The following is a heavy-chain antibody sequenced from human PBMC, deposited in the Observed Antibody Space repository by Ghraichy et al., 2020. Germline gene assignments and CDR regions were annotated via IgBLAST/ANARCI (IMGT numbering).Heavy chain of an antibody. CDR3: VNRDVGGSWASDY. V-gene: IGHV3-64D*09. Sequence: GGSLRLSCAASGFIFSNYAMHWVRQAPGKGLEWVSIISNDGSRTYYADSVKGRFTISRDNSKNTLFLQMSSLRVEDTAVYYCVNRDVGGSWASDYWGQGTLVTVSP. CDR1: GFIFSNYA. J-gene: IGHJ4*02. CDR2: ISNDGSRT. D-gene: IGHD2-15*01.